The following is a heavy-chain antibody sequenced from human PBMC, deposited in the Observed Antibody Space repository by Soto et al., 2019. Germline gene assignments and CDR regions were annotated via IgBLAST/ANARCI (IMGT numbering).Heavy chain of an antibody. CDR3: AARNYDILTGYYGTKQDIQDY. Sequence: SETLSLTCTVSGGSISSGGYYWSWIRQHPGKGLEWIGYIYYSGSTYYNPSLKSRVTISVDTSKNQFSLKLSSVTAADTAVYYCAARNYDILTGYYGTKQDIQDYWGQGTLVTVSS. CDR1: GGSISSGGYY. CDR2: IYYSGST. J-gene: IGHJ4*02. D-gene: IGHD3-9*01. V-gene: IGHV4-31*03.